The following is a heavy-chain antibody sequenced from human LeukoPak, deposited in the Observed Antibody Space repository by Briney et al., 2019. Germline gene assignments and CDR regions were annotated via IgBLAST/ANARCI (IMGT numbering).Heavy chain of an antibody. J-gene: IGHJ6*03. CDR3: ARGRRYFDSSDSALIGYYMDV. D-gene: IGHD3-22*01. Sequence: GGSLRLFCAASGFTFSSYSMNWVRQAPGKGREWGSSISSSSSYIYYADSVQGRFTISRDNAKNSLYLQMNSLRAEDTAVYYCARGRRYFDSSDSALIGYYMDVWGKGTTVTVSS. V-gene: IGHV3-21*01. CDR1: GFTFSSYS. CDR2: ISSSSSYI.